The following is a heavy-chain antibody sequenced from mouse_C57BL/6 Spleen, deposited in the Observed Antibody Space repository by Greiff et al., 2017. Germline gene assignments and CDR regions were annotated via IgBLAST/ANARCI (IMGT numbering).Heavy chain of an antibody. J-gene: IGHJ4*01. CDR1: GYAFSSYW. Sequence: QVQLQQSGAELVKPGASVKISCKASGYAFSSYWMNWVKQRPGKGLEWIGQIYPGDGDTNYNGKFKGKATLTADKSSSTAYMQLSSLTSEDSAVYFCARNGYYGSSYYAMDYWGQGTSVTVSS. D-gene: IGHD1-1*01. V-gene: IGHV1-80*01. CDR3: ARNGYYGSSYYAMDY. CDR2: IYPGDGDT.